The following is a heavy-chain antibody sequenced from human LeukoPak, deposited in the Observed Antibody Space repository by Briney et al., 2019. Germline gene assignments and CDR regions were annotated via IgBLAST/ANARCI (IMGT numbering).Heavy chain of an antibody. CDR1: GGSFSGYY. J-gene: IGHJ3*02. V-gene: IGHV4-34*01. CDR2: IYHSGST. CDR3: ARDRTGSGWYPDAFDI. Sequence: SETLSLTCAVYGGSFSGYYWSWLRQPPGKGLEWIGQIYHSGSTNYNPSLTSRGAISVDKSKNQFSLNLNSVTAADTAVYYCARDRTGSGWYPDAFDIWGQGTMVTVSS. D-gene: IGHD6-19*01.